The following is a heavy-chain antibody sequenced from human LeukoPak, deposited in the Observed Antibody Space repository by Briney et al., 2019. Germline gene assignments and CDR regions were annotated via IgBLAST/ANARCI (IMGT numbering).Heavy chain of an antibody. CDR2: INPSGGST. J-gene: IGHJ3*02. Sequence: GASVKVSCKASGYTFTSYYMHWVRQAPGQGLEWMGIINPSGGSTSYAQKFQGRVTMTRDTSTSTVYMELSSLRSEDTAVYYCATANTGIPFAFDIWGQGTMVTVSS. CDR3: ATANTGIPFAFDI. CDR1: GYTFTSYY. V-gene: IGHV1-46*01. D-gene: IGHD6-13*01.